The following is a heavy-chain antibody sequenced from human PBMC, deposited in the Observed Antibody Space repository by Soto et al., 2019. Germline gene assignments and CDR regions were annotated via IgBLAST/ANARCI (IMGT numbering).Heavy chain of an antibody. D-gene: IGHD3-10*01. Sequence: ASVKVSWKASGYTFTSYSIHWVRQAPGQGLEWMGIINPSGGSTTYAQKFQGRVTMTRDTSTSTVYMELSSLRSEDTAVYYCAREDTYDITVDYWGQGTLVTVSS. CDR3: AREDTYDITVDY. CDR1: GYTFTSYS. J-gene: IGHJ4*02. V-gene: IGHV1-46*03. CDR2: INPSGGST.